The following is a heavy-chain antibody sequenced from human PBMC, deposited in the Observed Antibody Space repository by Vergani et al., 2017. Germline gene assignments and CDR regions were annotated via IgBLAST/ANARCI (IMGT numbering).Heavy chain of an antibody. CDR2: IKSKAYGETT. V-gene: IGHV3-15*07. CDR3: ARRASDCRSTRCYEYFDL. D-gene: IGHD2-2*01. CDR1: GFTFSNAW. J-gene: IGHJ2*01. Sequence: EVQLVESGGGLVKPGGSLRLSCAVSGFTFSNAWMNWARQAPGKGLEWVGRIKSKAYGETTDYAAPVKGRFTISRDNAKNSLYLQIYSLTAEDTAFYHCARRASDCRSTRCYEYFDLWGRGTLVTVSS.